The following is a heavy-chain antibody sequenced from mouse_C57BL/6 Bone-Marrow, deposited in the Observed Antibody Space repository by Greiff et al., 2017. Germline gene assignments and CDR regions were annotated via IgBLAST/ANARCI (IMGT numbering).Heavy chain of an antibody. D-gene: IGHD1-1*01. CDR2: INPNNGGT. CDR3: ARYLTTVVATKWYFDV. V-gene: IGHV1-18*01. J-gene: IGHJ1*03. Sequence: VQLQQSGPELVKPGASVKIPCKASGYTFTDYNMDWVKQSHGKSLEWIGDINPNNGGTIYNQKFKGKATLTVDKSSSTAYMELRSLTSEDTAVYYCARYLTTVVATKWYFDVWGTGTTVTVSS. CDR1: GYTFTDYN.